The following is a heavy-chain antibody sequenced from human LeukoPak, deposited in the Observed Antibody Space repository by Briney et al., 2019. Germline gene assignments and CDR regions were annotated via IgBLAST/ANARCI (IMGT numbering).Heavy chain of an antibody. CDR3: ARGKLIVPAAMFNYYYYYMDV. V-gene: IGHV1-69*13. CDR1: GGTFSSYA. D-gene: IGHD2-2*01. J-gene: IGHJ6*03. CDR2: IIPIFGAA. Sequence: ASVKVSCKASGGTFSSYAISWVRQAPGQGLEWMGGIIPIFGAANYAQKFQGRVTITADESTSTAYMELSSLRSEDTAVYYCARGKLIVPAAMFNYYYYYMDVWGKGTTVTVSS.